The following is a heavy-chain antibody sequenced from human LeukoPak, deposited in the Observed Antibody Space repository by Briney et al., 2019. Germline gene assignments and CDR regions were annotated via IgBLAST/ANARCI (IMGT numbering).Heavy chain of an antibody. D-gene: IGHD1-26*01. CDR1: GASISSYY. V-gene: IGHV4-59*01. J-gene: IGHJ4*02. Sequence: PSETLSLTCTVSGASISSYYWSWIRQPPGKGLEWIAYIYYSGNTNYNPSLKSRVTISVDRSKNQFSLKLSSVTAADTAAYYCARGPGSYHEFDYWGQGTLVTVSS. CDR2: IYYSGNT. CDR3: ARGPGSYHEFDY.